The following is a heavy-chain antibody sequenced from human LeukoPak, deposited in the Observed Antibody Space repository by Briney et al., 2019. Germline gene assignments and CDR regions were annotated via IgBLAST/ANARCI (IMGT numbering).Heavy chain of an antibody. J-gene: IGHJ4*02. CDR1: GYTFIDYW. CDR2: IDLKTGDI. Sequence: ASVKVSCKASGYTFIDYWIHWVQQAPAQGRKWMGRIDLKTGDITSAQKFQGRVTMTRDTSISTTCMDLSGLGTDDTAVYYCARDSPHQRFDYWGQGTLVTVSS. CDR3: ARDSPHQRFDY. V-gene: IGHV1-2*02.